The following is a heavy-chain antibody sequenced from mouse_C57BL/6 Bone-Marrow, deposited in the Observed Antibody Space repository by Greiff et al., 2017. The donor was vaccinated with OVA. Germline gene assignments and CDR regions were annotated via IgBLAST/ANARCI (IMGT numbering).Heavy chain of an antibody. V-gene: IGHV1-81*01. CDR2: IYPSSGHT. CDR1: GYTFTSYG. Sequence: QVQLKEPGAELVRPGASVKLSCKASGYTFTSYGISWVKQRPGQGLEWIGEIYPSSGHTYYNEKFKRKATLTADKSSSTAYMERRSLTSEDSAVYFCAGWVYYDYDWFAYWGQGTLVTVSA. CDR3: AGWVYYDYDWFAY. J-gene: IGHJ3*01. D-gene: IGHD2-4*01.